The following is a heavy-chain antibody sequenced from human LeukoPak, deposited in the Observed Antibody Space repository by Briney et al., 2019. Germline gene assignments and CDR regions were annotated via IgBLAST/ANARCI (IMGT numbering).Heavy chain of an antibody. D-gene: IGHD3-10*01. Sequence: PSETLSLTCTVSGGSISSYDWSWIRQPPGKGLEWIGYIYYSGSTNYNPSLKSRVTISVDTSKNQFSLKLSSVTAADTAVYYCARAKGGFGEFYNSWGQGTLVTVSS. J-gene: IGHJ4*02. CDR2: IYYSGST. V-gene: IGHV4-59*01. CDR1: GGSISSYD. CDR3: ARAKGGFGEFYNS.